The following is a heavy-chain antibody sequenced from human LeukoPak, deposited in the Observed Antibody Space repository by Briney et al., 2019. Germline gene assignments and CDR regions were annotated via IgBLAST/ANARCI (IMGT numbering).Heavy chain of an antibody. Sequence: GASVKVSCKASGYTFTSYDINWVRQATGQGLEWMGWMNPNSGNTGYAQKFQGRVTMTRDTSISTAYMELSRLRSDDTAVYYCVFRGSYRFDYWGQGTLVTVSS. V-gene: IGHV1-8*01. CDR2: MNPNSGNT. D-gene: IGHD3-16*02. J-gene: IGHJ4*02. CDR1: GYTFTSYD. CDR3: VFRGSYRFDY.